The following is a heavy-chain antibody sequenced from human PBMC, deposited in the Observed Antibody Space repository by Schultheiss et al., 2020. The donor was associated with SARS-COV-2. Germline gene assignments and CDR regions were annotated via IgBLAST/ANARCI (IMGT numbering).Heavy chain of an antibody. CDR2: ISYDGSNK. J-gene: IGHJ4*02. CDR3: ATDRVGPTTDFDH. V-gene: IGHV3-30*03. D-gene: IGHD1-26*01. Sequence: GGSLRLSCAASGFTFSSYSMNWVRQAPGKGLEWVAVISYDGSNKYYADSVKGRFTISRDNAKNSLYLQMNSLRAEDTAVYFCATDRVGPTTDFDHWGQGTLVTVSS. CDR1: GFTFSSYS.